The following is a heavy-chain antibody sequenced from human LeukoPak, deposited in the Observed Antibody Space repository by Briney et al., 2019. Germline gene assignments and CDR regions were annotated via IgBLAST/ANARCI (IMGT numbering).Heavy chain of an antibody. V-gene: IGHV4-34*01. CDR2: INHSGST. CDR1: GGSFSGYY. Sequence: PSETLSLTCAVYGGSFSGYYWSWIRQPPGKGLEWIGEINHSGSTNYNPSLKSRVTISVDTSKNQFSLKLSSVTAADTAVYYCARTPPGPYYYYYYMDVWGKGTTVTVSS. J-gene: IGHJ6*03. CDR3: ARTPPGPYYYYYYMDV.